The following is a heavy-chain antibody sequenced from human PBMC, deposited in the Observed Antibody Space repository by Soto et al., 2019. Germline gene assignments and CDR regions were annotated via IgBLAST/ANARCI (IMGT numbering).Heavy chain of an antibody. CDR1: GFTFSSYW. D-gene: IGHD3-10*01. J-gene: IGHJ3*02. CDR3: ARDRDPDAFDI. CDR2: IKQDGSEK. V-gene: IGHV3-7*01. Sequence: EVQLVESGGGLVQPGGSLRLSCAASGFTFSSYWMSWVRQAPGKGLEWVANIKQDGSEKYYVDSVKGRFTISRDNAKNSLYLQMNSLRAEDTDVYYCARDRDPDAFDIWGQGTMVTVSS.